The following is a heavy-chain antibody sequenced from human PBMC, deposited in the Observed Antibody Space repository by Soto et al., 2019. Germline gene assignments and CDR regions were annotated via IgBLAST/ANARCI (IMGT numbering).Heavy chain of an antibody. Sequence: QVQLVESGGGVVQPGRSLRLSCAASGFTFSGYGMHWVRQAPGKGLEWVAVIWYDGSNKYYADSVKGRITISRDNSKNPLYLQMNSLRAEDTAVYYCARDHDSSGYYYPLDQWGQGTLVTVSS. V-gene: IGHV3-33*01. CDR1: GFTFSGYG. CDR2: IWYDGSNK. CDR3: ARDHDSSGYYYPLDQ. J-gene: IGHJ4*02. D-gene: IGHD3-22*01.